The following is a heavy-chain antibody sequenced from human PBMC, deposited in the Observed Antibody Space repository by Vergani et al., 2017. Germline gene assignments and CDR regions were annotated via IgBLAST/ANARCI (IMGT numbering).Heavy chain of an antibody. Sequence: EVQLLESGGGLVQPGGSLRLSCAASGFTFSSYAMSWVRQAPGKGLEWVSAISGSGGSTYYADSVKGRFTISRDNSKNTLYLQMNSLRAEDTAEYYCAKPYGSGSYYNPGYFDYWGQGTLVTVSS. CDR2: ISGSGGST. V-gene: IGHV3-23*01. CDR3: AKPYGSGSYYNPGYFDY. CDR1: GFTFSSYA. D-gene: IGHD3-10*01. J-gene: IGHJ4*02.